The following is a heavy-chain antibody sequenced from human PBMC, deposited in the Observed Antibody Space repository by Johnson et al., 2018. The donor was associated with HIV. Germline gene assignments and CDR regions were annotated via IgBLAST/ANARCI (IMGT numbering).Heavy chain of an antibody. J-gene: IGHJ3*02. CDR3: ARDWKRGAVAGEPDAVDI. D-gene: IGHD6-19*01. CDR2: ISSSGSTI. CDR1: GFTFSDYY. Sequence: QVQLVESGGGLVQPGGSLRLSCGASGFTFSDYYMSWIRQAPGKGLEWVSYISSSGSTIYYADSVKGRFTISRDNAKNSLYLQMNSLRAEDAAVYYWARDWKRGAVAGEPDAVDIWGQGTMVTVSS. V-gene: IGHV3-11*04.